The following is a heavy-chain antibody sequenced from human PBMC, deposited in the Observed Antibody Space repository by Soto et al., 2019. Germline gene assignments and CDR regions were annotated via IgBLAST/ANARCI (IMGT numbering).Heavy chain of an antibody. V-gene: IGHV1-18*01. CDR3: AREGVAPYYYYGLDV. J-gene: IGHJ6*02. D-gene: IGHD5-12*01. Sequence: ASVKVSCKASGYTFTRSGISWVRQAPGQGLEWMGWISTYNGDTNYAQTFQGRVTMTTDTSTSTVHMEVRSLRSDDTAVYYCAREGVAPYYYYGLDVWGQGTRVTVSS. CDR1: GYTFTRSG. CDR2: ISTYNGDT.